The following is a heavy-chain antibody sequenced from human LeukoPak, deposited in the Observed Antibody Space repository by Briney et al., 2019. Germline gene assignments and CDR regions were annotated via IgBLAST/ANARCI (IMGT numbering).Heavy chain of an antibody. CDR3: AKSAYYDASGYYREYYFDY. V-gene: IGHV3-7*03. D-gene: IGHD3-22*01. J-gene: IGHJ4*02. CDR2: IKEDGSVR. CDR1: GFTFSSHW. Sequence: GGSLRLSCTASGFTFSSHWMTWVRQSPGKGLEWVANIKEDGSVRYYVDSVKGRFTISRDNTKNALYLQMNSLRAEDTAVYYCAKSAYYDASGYYREYYFDYWGQGTLVTVSS.